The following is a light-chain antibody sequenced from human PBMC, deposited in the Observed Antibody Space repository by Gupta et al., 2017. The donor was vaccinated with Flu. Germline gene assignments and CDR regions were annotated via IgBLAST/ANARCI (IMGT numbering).Light chain of an antibody. J-gene: IGLJ2*01. CDR3: GTWESSLNAVV. V-gene: IGLV1-51*01. CDR2: DND. CDR1: GSNIGKDS. Sequence: QSVLTQPPSVSAAPLQKVTISCSGSGSNIGKDSVSWFQKLPGRAPKLLIHDNDKRPSGIPDRFSGSKAGTSATLEINGLQTGDEAEYYCGTWESSLNAVVFGGGTKLTVL.